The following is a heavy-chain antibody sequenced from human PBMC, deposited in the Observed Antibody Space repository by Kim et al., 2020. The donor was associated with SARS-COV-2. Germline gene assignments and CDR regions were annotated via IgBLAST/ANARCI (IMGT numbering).Heavy chain of an antibody. J-gene: IGHJ6*01. V-gene: IGHV4-34*01. D-gene: IGHD2-2*01. CDR3: ARERVGVVLAAIGYGFDV. CDR2: INHSGST. CDR1: GGSFSGYY. Sequence: SETLSLTCAVSGGSFSGYYWSWIRQPPGKGLEWIGEINHSGSTNYNPSLKSRVTILVDTSKNKSSLQLSSVPAADTAVYYCARERVGVVLAAIGYGFDV.